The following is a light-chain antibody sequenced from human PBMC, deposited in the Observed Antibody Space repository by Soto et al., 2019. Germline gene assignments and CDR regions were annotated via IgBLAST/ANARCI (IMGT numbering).Light chain of an antibody. CDR1: QSVSSSY. V-gene: IGKV3-20*01. CDR2: ETS. CDR3: QLYRNSLYT. Sequence: EVVLTQSPGTLSLSRGERATLPCRASQSVSSSYLAWYQQKPGQAPRLLIYETSTRATGIPDRFSGSGSGADFTLTISRLEPEDFAVYYCQLYRNSLYTFGQGTNLEIK. J-gene: IGKJ2*01.